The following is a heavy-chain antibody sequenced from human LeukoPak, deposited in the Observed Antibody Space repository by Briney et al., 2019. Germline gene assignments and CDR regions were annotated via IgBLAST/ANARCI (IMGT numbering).Heavy chain of an antibody. Sequence: GGSLRLSCAASGFTFSSYVMSWVRQAPGKGLEWVSGISWNSGSIDYADSVKGRFTISRDNAKNSLYLQMNSLRVEDTAFYYCAKDNRRHYTSGPNPDPLHWGQGALVTISS. CDR2: ISWNSGSI. D-gene: IGHD6-19*01. CDR3: AKDNRRHYTSGPNPDPLH. J-gene: IGHJ4*02. CDR1: GFTFSSYV. V-gene: IGHV3-9*01.